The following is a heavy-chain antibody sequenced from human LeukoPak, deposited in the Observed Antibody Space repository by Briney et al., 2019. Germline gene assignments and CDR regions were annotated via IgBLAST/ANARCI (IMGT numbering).Heavy chain of an antibody. CDR2: IDPNSGGT. CDR3: ARIDYMTVTGNPHYFDS. CDR1: GYTFTDYY. Sequence: ASVKVSCKASGYTFTDYYMHWVRQPPGQGLEWMGWIDPNSGGTYCAQKFRARVTLTRDTSMMTAYMELSRLRSDDTAMYFCARIDYMTVTGNPHYFDSWGQGTLVTVSS. J-gene: IGHJ4*02. D-gene: IGHD6-19*01. V-gene: IGHV1-2*02.